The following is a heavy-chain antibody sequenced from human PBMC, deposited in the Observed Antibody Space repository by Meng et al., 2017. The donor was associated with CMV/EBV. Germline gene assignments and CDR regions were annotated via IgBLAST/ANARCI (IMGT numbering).Heavy chain of an antibody. D-gene: IGHD2-2*01. CDR3: ARASVNIGYCSSTSCYLYYYYGMDV. J-gene: IGHJ6*02. CDR1: GVSISSYY. CDR2: IYYSGSI. V-gene: IGHV4-59*12. Sequence: SETLSLTCTVSGVSISSYYWSWIRQPPGKGLEWIGHIYYSGSINYNPSLKSRVTISVDTSKNQFSLKLSSVTAADTAVYYCARASVNIGYCSSTSCYLYYYYGMDVWGQGTTVTVSS.